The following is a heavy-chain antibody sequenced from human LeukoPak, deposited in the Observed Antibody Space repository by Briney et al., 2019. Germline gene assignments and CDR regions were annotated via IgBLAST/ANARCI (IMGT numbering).Heavy chain of an antibody. CDR2: INPNSGGT. CDR3: ARVEMVTNFQFYYFDL. V-gene: IGHV1-2*02. J-gene: IGHJ4*02. Sequence: ASVKVSCKASGYSFAGFYLHWVRQAPGQGLEWMGWINPNSGGTDSAQKFQGRVTMTRDTSTSTVYMELSSLTSDDTAVYYCARVEMVTNFQFYYFDLWGPGTLVIVSS. CDR1: GYSFAGFY. D-gene: IGHD5-24*01.